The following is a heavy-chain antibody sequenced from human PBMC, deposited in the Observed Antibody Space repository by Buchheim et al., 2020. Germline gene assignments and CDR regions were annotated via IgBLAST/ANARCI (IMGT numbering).Heavy chain of an antibody. J-gene: IGHJ4*02. CDR1: GFTFSSYA. CDR2: ISYDGSNK. CDR3: ARDRGWYCSGGSCFLFTYYFDY. D-gene: IGHD2-15*01. Sequence: QVQLVESGGGVVQPGRSLRLSCAASGFTFSSYAMHWVRQAPGKGLERVAVISYDGSNKYYADSVKGRFTISRDNSKNTLYLQMNSLRAEDTAVYYCARDRGWYCSGGSCFLFTYYFDYWGQGTL. V-gene: IGHV3-30-3*01.